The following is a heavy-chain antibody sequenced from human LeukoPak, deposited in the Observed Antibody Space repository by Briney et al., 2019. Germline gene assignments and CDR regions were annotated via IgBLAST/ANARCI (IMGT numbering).Heavy chain of an antibody. V-gene: IGHV3-7*01. CDR1: GFTFSSYW. CDR3: ARDQTPFY. J-gene: IGHJ4*02. Sequence: TGGSLRLSCAASGFTFSSYWMTWVRQAPGKGLEWVANIKEDGSEKYYVDSVKGRFTISRDNAKSSMWLQMSSLRAEDTAVYYCARDQTPFYWGQGSLVTVSS. CDR2: IKEDGSEK. D-gene: IGHD2-15*01.